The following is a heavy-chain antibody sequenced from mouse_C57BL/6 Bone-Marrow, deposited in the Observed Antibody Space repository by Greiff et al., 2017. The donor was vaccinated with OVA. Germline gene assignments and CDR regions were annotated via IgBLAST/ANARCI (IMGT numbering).Heavy chain of an antibody. D-gene: IGHD4-1*01. CDR2: IDPSDSYT. CDR1: GYTFTSYW. CDR3: ARLGPFDY. J-gene: IGHJ2*01. V-gene: IGHV1-50*01. Sequence: QVQLQQPGAELVKPGASVKLSCKASGYTFTSYWMQRVKQRPGQGLEWIGEIDPSDSYTNYNQKFKGKATLTVDTSSSTAYMQLSSLTSEDSAVYYCARLGPFDYWGQGTTLTVSS.